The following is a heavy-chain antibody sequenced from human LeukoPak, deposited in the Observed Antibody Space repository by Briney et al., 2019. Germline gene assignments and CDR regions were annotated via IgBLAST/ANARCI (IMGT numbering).Heavy chain of an antibody. CDR1: GYTFTSYY. D-gene: IGHD3-22*01. V-gene: IGHV1-46*01. CDR3: ARDIGYDSSGYQGEADWYFDL. CDR2: INPSGGST. J-gene: IGHJ2*01. Sequence: ASVKVSCKASGYTFTSYYMHWVRQAPGQGLEWVGIINPSGGSTSYAQKFQGRVTMTRDTSTSTVYMELSSLRSEDTAVYYCARDIGYDSSGYQGEADWYFDLWGRGTLVTVSS.